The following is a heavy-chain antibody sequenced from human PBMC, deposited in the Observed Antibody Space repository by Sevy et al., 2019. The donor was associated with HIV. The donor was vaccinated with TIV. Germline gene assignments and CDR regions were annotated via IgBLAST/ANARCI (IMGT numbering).Heavy chain of an antibody. CDR3: ARDIESAGYDSSGNFDY. D-gene: IGHD3-22*01. CDR1: GFTFNSHS. Sequence: GGSLRLSCAASGFTFNSHSMNWVRQPPGKGLEWVSSINSRSSCIYERDSVKDRFTISRDNAKNSLYLQMNSMRADDTAVYFCARDIESAGYDSSGNFDYWGLGTLVTVSS. J-gene: IGHJ4*02. V-gene: IGHV3-21*01. CDR2: INSRSSCI.